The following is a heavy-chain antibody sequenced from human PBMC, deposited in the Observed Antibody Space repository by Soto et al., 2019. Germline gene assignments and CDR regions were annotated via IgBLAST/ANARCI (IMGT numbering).Heavy chain of an antibody. CDR1: GYTFTSYG. CDR2: ISAYNGNT. D-gene: IGHD5-12*01. CDR3: ARVEVATIIPNSGAYYYYYGMDV. Sequence: ASVKVSCKASGYTFTSYGISWVRQAPGQGLEWMGWISAYNGNTNYAQKLQGRVTMTTDTSTSTAYMELRSLRSDDTAVYYCARVEVATIIPNSGAYYYYYGMDVWGQGTTVTVSS. V-gene: IGHV1-18*01. J-gene: IGHJ6*02.